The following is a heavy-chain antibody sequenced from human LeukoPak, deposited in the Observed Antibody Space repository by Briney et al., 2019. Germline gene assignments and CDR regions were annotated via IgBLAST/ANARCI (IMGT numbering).Heavy chain of an antibody. CDR2: MNPNSANT. V-gene: IGHV1-8*01. J-gene: IGHJ5*02. D-gene: IGHD6-13*01. Sequence: VASVTVSCKASGYTFTGYDIKWVRQAAGEGLEWMGWMNPNSANTGYAQRFQRRVTMTRNPSISTAYMELSSLRSEDTAVYYCARGLGAAAGENWFDPWGQGTLVTVSS. CDR1: GYTFTGYD. CDR3: ARGLGAAAGENWFDP.